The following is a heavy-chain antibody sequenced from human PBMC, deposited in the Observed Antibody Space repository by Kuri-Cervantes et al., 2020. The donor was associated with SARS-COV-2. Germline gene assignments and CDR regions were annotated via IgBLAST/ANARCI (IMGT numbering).Heavy chain of an antibody. V-gene: IGHV4-59*10. Sequence: GSLRLSCAVYGESFIGYYWSWIRQPAGKGLEWIGRIYTSGSTNYNPSLKSRVTMSVDTSKNQFSLKLSSVTAADTAVYYCARGASIAARYYFDYWSQGTLVTVSS. J-gene: IGHJ4*02. CDR1: GESFIGYY. CDR2: IYTSGST. D-gene: IGHD6-6*01. CDR3: ARGASIAARYYFDY.